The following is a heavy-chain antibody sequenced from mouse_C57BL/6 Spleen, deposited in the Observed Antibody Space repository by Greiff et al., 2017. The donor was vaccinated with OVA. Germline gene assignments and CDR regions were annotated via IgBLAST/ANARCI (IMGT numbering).Heavy chain of an antibody. D-gene: IGHD3-2*02. CDR1: GFNIKDYY. CDR2: IDPEDGDT. CDR3: TTQATVAWFAY. V-gene: IGHV14-1*01. Sequence: EVQLQQSGAELVRPGASVKLSCTASGFNIKDYYMHWVKQRPEQGLEWIGRIDPEDGDTEYAPKFQGKATMTADTSSNTAYLQLSSLTSEDTAVYYCTTQATVAWFAYWGQGTLVTVSA. J-gene: IGHJ3*01.